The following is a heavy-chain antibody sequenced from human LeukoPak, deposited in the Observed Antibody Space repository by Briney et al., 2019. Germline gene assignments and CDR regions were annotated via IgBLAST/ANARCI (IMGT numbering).Heavy chain of an antibody. V-gene: IGHV4-59*01. Sequence: SETLSLTCTVSGDSIGSYYWSWIRQPPGRGLEWIGYVYYTGSTNYNPSLKSRVTISVDTSESQFSLKLRSVTAADTAVYYCARERNSYGYFDYWGRGTLVTVSS. CDR1: GDSIGSYY. J-gene: IGHJ4*02. D-gene: IGHD5-18*01. CDR3: ARERNSYGYFDY. CDR2: VYYTGST.